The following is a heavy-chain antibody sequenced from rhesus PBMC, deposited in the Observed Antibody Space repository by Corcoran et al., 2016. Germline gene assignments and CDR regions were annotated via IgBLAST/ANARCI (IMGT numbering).Heavy chain of an antibody. CDR1: GGSISGHS. J-gene: IGHJ4*01. V-gene: IGHV4S5*01. CDR2: IGGSSGSN. D-gene: IGHD1-38*01. Sequence: QVQLQESGPGLVKPSETLSLTCAVSGGSISGHSWNWIRQPPGKGLEWIRYIGGSSGSNSYNPSIKRRVTNATATSKNQLSLQLSSVTAADTAVDYCARDLIAHSWDYWGQGVLVTVSS. CDR3: ARDLIAHSWDY.